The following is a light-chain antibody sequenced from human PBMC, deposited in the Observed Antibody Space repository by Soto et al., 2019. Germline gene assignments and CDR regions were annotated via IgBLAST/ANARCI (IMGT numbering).Light chain of an antibody. V-gene: IGKV1-39*01. CDR1: QSIGSY. J-gene: IGKJ5*01. CDR3: HQSYSSPIT. CDR2: YAS. Sequence: DIQMTQSPSSLSTSVGDRVTITCRASQSIGSYLNWYQLKPGKAPKLLIYYASSLQSGVPSTFSGSGSGTDFTLTISSLQPEDFATYICHQSYSSPITFGQGTRLEIK.